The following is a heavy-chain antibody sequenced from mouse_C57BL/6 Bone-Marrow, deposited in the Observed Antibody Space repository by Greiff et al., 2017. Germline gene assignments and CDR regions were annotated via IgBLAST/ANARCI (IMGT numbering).Heavy chain of an antibody. Sequence: EVKVEESGGGLVQPGGSMKLSCVASGFTFSNYWMNWVRQSPEKGLEWVAQIRLKSDNYATHYAKSVKGRFTISRDDSKSSVYLQMHNLRAEDTGIYYCTGDGSSAWFAYWGQGTLVTVSA. D-gene: IGHD1-1*01. V-gene: IGHV6-3*01. J-gene: IGHJ3*01. CDR3: TGDGSSAWFAY. CDR2: IRLKSDNYAT. CDR1: GFTFSNYW.